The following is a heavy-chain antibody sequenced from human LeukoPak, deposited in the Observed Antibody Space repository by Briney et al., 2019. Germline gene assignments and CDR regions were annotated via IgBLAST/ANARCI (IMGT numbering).Heavy chain of an antibody. V-gene: IGHV1-18*01. CDR3: ARGPMLAPTVGAYNFDY. Sequence: ASVKVSCKASGYTFTSYGISWVRQAPGQGLEWMGWISAYNGNTNYAQKLQGRVTMTTGTSTSTAYMELRSLRSDDTAVYYCARGPMLAPTVGAYNFDYWGQGTLVTVSS. D-gene: IGHD1-26*01. CDR2: ISAYNGNT. J-gene: IGHJ4*02. CDR1: GYTFTSYG.